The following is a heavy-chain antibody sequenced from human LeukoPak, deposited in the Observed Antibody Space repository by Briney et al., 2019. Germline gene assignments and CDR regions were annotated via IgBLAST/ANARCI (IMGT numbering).Heavy chain of an antibody. CDR3: ARDCSSTSCWGMDV. D-gene: IGHD2-2*01. CDR2: IYYSGST. V-gene: IGHV4-59*01. J-gene: IGHJ6*02. Sequence: PSETLSLTCTVSGGSISSYYWSWIRQPPGKGLEWIGYIYYSGSTNYNPSLKSRVTISVDTSKNQFSLKLSSVTAADTAVYYCARDCSSTSCWGMDVWGQGTTVTVSS. CDR1: GGSISSYY.